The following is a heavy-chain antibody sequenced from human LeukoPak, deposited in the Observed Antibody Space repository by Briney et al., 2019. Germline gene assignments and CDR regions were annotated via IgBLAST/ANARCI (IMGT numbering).Heavy chain of an antibody. CDR1: GYTFTSYA. J-gene: IGHJ4*02. CDR3: ARGDDYGDYWGLY. D-gene: IGHD4-17*01. Sequence: ASVKVSCKASGYTFTSYAMHWVRQAPGQRLEWMGWINAGNGNTKYSQKFQGRVTITRDTSASTAYMELRSLISDDAAVYYCARGDDYGDYWGLYWGQGTLVTVSS. V-gene: IGHV1-3*01. CDR2: INAGNGNT.